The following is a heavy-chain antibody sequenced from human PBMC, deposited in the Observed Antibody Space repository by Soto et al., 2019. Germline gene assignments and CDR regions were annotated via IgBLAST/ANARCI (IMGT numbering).Heavy chain of an antibody. CDR3: ARDGVRSSPHHYYYYGMDV. V-gene: IGHV6-1*01. J-gene: IGHJ6*02. D-gene: IGHD6-6*01. CDR2: TYYRSKWYN. CDR1: GDSVPSNSAA. Sequence: SQTLSLTCAISGDSVPSNSAAWNWIRQSPSRGLEWLGRTYYRSKWYNDYAVSVKSRITINPDTSKNQFSLQLNSVTPEDTAVYYCARDGVRSSPHHYYYYGMDVWGQGTSVTVSS.